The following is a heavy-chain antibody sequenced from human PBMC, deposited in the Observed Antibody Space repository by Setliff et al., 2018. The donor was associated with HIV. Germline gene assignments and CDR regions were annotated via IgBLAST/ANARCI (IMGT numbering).Heavy chain of an antibody. Sequence: GGSLRLSCAASGFIFSNARMNWVRQVPGKGLEWVGHIKKKGDGGTTEYATPVKGRFTISRDDSENMLYLQMNDLKTEDTAVYYCARDDSGYNYYGSDLQNGMDVWGQGTTVTVSS. J-gene: IGHJ6*02. CDR2: IKKKGDGGTT. CDR3: ARDDSGYNYYGSDLQNGMDV. D-gene: IGHD3-10*01. CDR1: GFIFSNAR. V-gene: IGHV3-15*01.